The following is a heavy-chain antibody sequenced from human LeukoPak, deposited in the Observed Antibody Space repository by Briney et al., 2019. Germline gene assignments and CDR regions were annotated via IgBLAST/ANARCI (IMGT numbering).Heavy chain of an antibody. J-gene: IGHJ4*02. Sequence: GGSLRLSCAASGFTFSSYGMHWVRQAPGKGLEWVAVIWYDGSNEYYADSVKGRFTISRDNSKNTLYLQMNSLRAEDTAVYYCAKEVAGDFDCWGQGTLVTVSS. V-gene: IGHV3-33*06. CDR3: AKEVAGDFDC. D-gene: IGHD6-19*01. CDR1: GFTFSSYG. CDR2: IWYDGSNE.